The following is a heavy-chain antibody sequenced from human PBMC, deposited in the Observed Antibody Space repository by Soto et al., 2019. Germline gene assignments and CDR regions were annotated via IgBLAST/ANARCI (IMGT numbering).Heavy chain of an antibody. CDR3: ARVSSSIVVVPDYGMDV. V-gene: IGHV1-18*04. CDR2: ISGKNGNT. J-gene: IGHJ6*02. Sequence: GAEVKKPGASVKVSCKASGYTFISHGMSWVRQAPGQGLEWMGWISGKNGNTKFAQKFQGRVTLTTDTSTSTAYMEVRSLRTDDTAVYYCARVSSSIVVVPDYGMDVWGQGTTVTVSS. CDR1: GYTFISHG. D-gene: IGHD2-2*01.